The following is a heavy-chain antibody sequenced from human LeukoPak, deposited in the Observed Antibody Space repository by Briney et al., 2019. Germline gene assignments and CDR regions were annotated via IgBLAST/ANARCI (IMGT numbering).Heavy chain of an antibody. CDR3: ATLPNYGDYTYYYYGMDV. D-gene: IGHD4-17*01. CDR2: FDPEDGET. V-gene: IGHV1-24*01. Sequence: ASVKVSCKVSGYTLTELSMHWVRQAPGKGLEWMGGFDPEDGETIYAQKFQGRVTMTEDTSTDTAYMELSSLRSEDTAVYYCATLPNYGDYTYYYYGMDVWGQGTTVTASS. J-gene: IGHJ6*02. CDR1: GYTLTELS.